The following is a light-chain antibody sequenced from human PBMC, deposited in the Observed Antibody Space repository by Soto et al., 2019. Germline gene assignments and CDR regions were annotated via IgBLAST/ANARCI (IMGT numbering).Light chain of an antibody. CDR2: AAS. Sequence: DIQMTQSPSTLSASLLDRVTITCRASQSVSNWLAWYQQKPGIAPKLLICAASSLQSGVPSRFSGSGSGTDFTLTISSLQPEDFATYYCQQSYSNPRTFGQGTKVDIK. V-gene: IGKV1-39*01. CDR3: QQSYSNPRT. J-gene: IGKJ1*01. CDR1: QSVSNW.